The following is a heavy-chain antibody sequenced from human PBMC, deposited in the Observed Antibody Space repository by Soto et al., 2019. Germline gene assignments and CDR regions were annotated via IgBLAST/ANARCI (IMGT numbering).Heavy chain of an antibody. CDR3: AKLPTSQLAY. CDR2: IKQDGSEK. D-gene: IGHD2-2*01. V-gene: IGHV3-7*05. J-gene: IGHJ4*02. Sequence: GGSLRLSCAASGFTFSSDWMSWVRQAPGKGLEWVANIKQDGSEKYYVDSVKGRFTISRDNAKNTLYLQMNSLRAEDTAVYYCAKLPTSQLAYWGQGTLVTVSS. CDR1: GFTFSSDW.